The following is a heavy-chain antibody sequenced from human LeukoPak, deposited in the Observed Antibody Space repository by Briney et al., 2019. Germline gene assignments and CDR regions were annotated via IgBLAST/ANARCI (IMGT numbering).Heavy chain of an antibody. CDR2: IYHSGST. CDR1: GGSISSGGYY. D-gene: IGHD3-22*01. CDR3: ARVNTSYYYDSSGRDDAFDI. J-gene: IGHJ3*02. V-gene: IGHV4-30-2*01. Sequence: SETLSLTCTVSGGSISSGGYYWSWIRQPPGKGLEWIGYIYHSGSTYYNPSLKSRVTISVDRSKNQFSLKLSSVTAADTAVYYCARVNTSYYYDSSGRDDAFDIWGQGTMVTVSS.